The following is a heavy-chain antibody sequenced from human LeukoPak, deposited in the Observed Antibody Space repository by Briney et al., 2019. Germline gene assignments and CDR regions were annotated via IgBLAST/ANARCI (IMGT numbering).Heavy chain of an antibody. Sequence: ASVKVSCKASGYTFTSYGISWVRQAPGQGLEWMGWISAYNGNTNDAQKLQGRVTMTKDTSTSTAYMELRSLRSDDTAVYYCARGRTSWSYYDYWGQGTLVTVSS. J-gene: IGHJ4*02. CDR3: ARGRTSWSYYDY. CDR1: GYTFTSYG. V-gene: IGHV1-18*01. D-gene: IGHD1-26*01. CDR2: ISAYNGNT.